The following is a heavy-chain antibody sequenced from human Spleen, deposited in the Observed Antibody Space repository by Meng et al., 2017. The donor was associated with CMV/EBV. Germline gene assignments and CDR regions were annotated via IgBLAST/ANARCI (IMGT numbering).Heavy chain of an antibody. Sequence: GESLKISCAASGFTFSSFWMTWVRQAPGKGLKWVAYIKQDGSENYYVDSVKGRFTISRDNAKNSLYLQMNSLRAEDTAVYYGAKDSSGYYSHGTAFDIWGQGTMVTVSS. J-gene: IGHJ3*02. CDR1: GFTFSSFW. V-gene: IGHV3-7*03. CDR3: AKDSSGYYSHGTAFDI. CDR2: IKQDGSEN. D-gene: IGHD3-22*01.